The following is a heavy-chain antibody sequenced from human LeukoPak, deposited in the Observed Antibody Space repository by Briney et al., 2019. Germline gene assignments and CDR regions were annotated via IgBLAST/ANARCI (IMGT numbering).Heavy chain of an antibody. Sequence: GGSLRLSCAASGFTFSNYWMHWVRQAPGKGLVWVSHINYDGSSTTYADSVRGRVTISRDNAKNTLYLQMNSLIVDDTAVYYCSRSTVSLVDWGQGTLVTVSS. J-gene: IGHJ4*02. CDR3: SRSTVSLVD. D-gene: IGHD4-17*01. CDR2: INYDGSST. CDR1: GFTFSNYW. V-gene: IGHV3-74*01.